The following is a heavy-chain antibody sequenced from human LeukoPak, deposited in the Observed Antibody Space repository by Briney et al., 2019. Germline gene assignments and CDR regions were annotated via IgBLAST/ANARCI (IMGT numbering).Heavy chain of an antibody. CDR3: AKDMVGSVLWFGELPTWYYMDV. D-gene: IGHD3-10*01. V-gene: IGHV1-69*05. Sequence: GASVKVSCKASGGTFSSYAISWVRQAPGQGLEWMGGIIPIFGTANYAQKFQGRVTITTDESTSTAYMELSSLRSEDTAVYYCAKDMVGSVLWFGELPTWYYMDVWGKGTTVTVSS. J-gene: IGHJ6*03. CDR2: IIPIFGTA. CDR1: GGTFSSYA.